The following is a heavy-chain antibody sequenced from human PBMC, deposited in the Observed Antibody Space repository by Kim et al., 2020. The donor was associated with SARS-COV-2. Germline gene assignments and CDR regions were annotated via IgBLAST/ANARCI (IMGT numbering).Heavy chain of an antibody. CDR2: IYPGDSDT. Sequence: GESLKISCKTSGYSFTNYWIGWVRQMPGKGLEWMGIIYPGDSDTRYSPSFQGQVIISADKSITAAYLQWSSLKASDTAMYYCGKSGYSGYEFDYWGQGTLVTVSS. D-gene: IGHD5-12*01. J-gene: IGHJ4*02. CDR1: GYSFTNYW. V-gene: IGHV5-51*01. CDR3: GKSGYSGYEFDY.